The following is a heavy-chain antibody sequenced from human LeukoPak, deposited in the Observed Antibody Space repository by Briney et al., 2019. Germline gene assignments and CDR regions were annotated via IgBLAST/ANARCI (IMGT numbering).Heavy chain of an antibody. J-gene: IGHJ4*02. CDR1: GGTFSSYA. CDR2: IIPIFGTA. V-gene: IGHV1-69*13. D-gene: IGHD1-26*01. Sequence: SVKVSCKASGGTFSSYAISWVRQAPGQGLEWMGGIIPIFGTANYAQKFQGRVTITADESTSTAYMELSSLRSEDTAVYYCARHAHGWELQRARFDYWGQGTLVTVSS. CDR3: ARHAHGWELQRARFDY.